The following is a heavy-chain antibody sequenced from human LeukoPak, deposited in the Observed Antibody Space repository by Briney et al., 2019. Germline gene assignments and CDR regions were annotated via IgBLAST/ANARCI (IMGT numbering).Heavy chain of an antibody. Sequence: GGSLRLSCAASGFTFSSDAMSWVRQAPGKGLECVSAISGSGGSTYYADSVKGRFTISRDNSKNTLYLQMNSLRAEDTAVYYCAKEGELRYFDWLSAGGGAFDIWGQGTMVTVSS. V-gene: IGHV3-23*01. CDR3: AKEGELRYFDWLSAGGGAFDI. CDR2: ISGSGGST. J-gene: IGHJ3*02. CDR1: GFTFSSDA. D-gene: IGHD3-9*01.